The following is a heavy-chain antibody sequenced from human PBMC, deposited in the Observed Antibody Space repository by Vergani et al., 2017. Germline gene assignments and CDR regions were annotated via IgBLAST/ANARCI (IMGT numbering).Heavy chain of an antibody. CDR3: AREITIFGVVDY. CDR2: IYYSGST. J-gene: IGHJ4*02. V-gene: IGHV4-31*03. CDR1: GGSISSGGYY. D-gene: IGHD3-3*01. Sequence: QVQLQESGPGLVKPSQTLSLTCTVSGGSISSGGYYWSWIRQHPGKGLEWIGYIYYSGSTYYNPSLKSRVTISVDTSKNQFSLKLSSVTAANTAVYYCAREITIFGVVDYWGQGTLVTVSS.